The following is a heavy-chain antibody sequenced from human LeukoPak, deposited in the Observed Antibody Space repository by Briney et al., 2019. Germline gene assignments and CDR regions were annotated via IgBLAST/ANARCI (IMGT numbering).Heavy chain of an antibody. CDR2: IYYGGST. V-gene: IGHV4-59*08. D-gene: IGHD3-22*01. CDR1: GGSISSYY. J-gene: IGHJ4*02. CDR3: ARHRPYYYDSSGYYDY. Sequence: PSETLSLTCTVSGGSISSYYWSWLRQPPGKGLEWLGYIYYGGSTNYNPSLKSRVTISVDTSKNQFSLKLSSVTAADTAVYYCARHRPYYYDSSGYYDYWGQGTLVTVSS.